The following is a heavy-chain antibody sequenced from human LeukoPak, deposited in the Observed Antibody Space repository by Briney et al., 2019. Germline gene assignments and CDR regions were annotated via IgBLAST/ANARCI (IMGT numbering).Heavy chain of an antibody. CDR2: IYYSGST. CDR3: ARSGMIRGVIPPYYFDS. J-gene: IGHJ4*02. Sequence: SETLSLTCTVSGGSISSTSYYWGWIRQPPGKGLEWIGNIYYSGSTYYNPSLRSRVTISVDTSKNQFSLRLTSVTAADTAVYYCARSGMIRGVIPPYYFDSWGQGALVIVSS. D-gene: IGHD3-10*01. CDR1: GGSISSTSYY. V-gene: IGHV4-39*07.